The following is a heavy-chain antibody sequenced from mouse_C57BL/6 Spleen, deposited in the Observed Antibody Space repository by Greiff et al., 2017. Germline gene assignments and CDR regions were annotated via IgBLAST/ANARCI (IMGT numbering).Heavy chain of an antibody. CDR3: TKGLYGNYYAMDY. Sequence: VQLQQSGAELVRPGASVKLSCTASGFNIKDDYMHWVKQRPEQGLEWIGWIDPENGDTEYASKFQGKATITADTSSNTAYLQLSSLTSEDTAVYYCTKGLYGNYYAMDYWGQGTSVTVSS. J-gene: IGHJ4*01. D-gene: IGHD2-1*01. V-gene: IGHV14-4*01. CDR1: GFNIKDDY. CDR2: IDPENGDT.